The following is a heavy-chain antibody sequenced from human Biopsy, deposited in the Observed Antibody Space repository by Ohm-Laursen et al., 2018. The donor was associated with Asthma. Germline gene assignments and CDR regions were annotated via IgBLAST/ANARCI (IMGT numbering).Heavy chain of an antibody. J-gene: IGHJ6*02. D-gene: IGHD3-3*01. Sequence: SQTLSLTCTVSGGSIISSSWWSWVRQPPGKGLEWIGESNQGGSPTFNPSLKSRVTISRDTSKNQLSLKLRSVTAADTAVYYCASGPEWYGLDVWGQGTTVTVSS. CDR2: SNQGGSP. V-gene: IGHV4/OR15-8*01. CDR3: ASGPEWYGLDV. CDR1: GGSIISSSW.